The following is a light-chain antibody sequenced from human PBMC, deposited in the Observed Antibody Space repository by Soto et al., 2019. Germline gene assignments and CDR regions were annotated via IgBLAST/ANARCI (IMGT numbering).Light chain of an antibody. V-gene: IGLV2-14*04. Sequence: GYSAPRRPIPITKKRTSSDVGGYNYVSWYQQHPGKAPRLMIYDVSNRPSGVSNRFSGSKSGNTASLTISGLQAEDEADYYCSSYTSSSTHVFGSGTKVTVL. CDR3: SSYTSSSTHV. CDR1: SSDVGGYNY. CDR2: DVS. J-gene: IGLJ1*01.